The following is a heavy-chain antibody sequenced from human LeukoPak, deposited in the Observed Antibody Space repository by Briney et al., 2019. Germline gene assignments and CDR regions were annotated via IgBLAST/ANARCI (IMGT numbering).Heavy chain of an antibody. V-gene: IGHV4-61*01. CDR1: GYSISSGYY. Sequence: PSETLSLTCTVSGYSISSGYYWGWIRQPPGKGLEWIGYIYYSGSTNYNPSLKSRVTISVDTSKNQFSLKLSSVTAADTAVYYCARAQARDGSGSYLPDYWGQGTLVTVSS. CDR2: IYYSGST. CDR3: ARAQARDGSGSYLPDY. D-gene: IGHD3-10*01. J-gene: IGHJ4*02.